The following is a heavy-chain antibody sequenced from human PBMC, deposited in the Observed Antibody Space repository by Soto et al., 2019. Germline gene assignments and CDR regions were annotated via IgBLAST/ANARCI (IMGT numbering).Heavy chain of an antibody. CDR1: GGSISSYD. V-gene: IGHV4-59*08. Sequence: QVQLQESGPGLVKPSETLSLTCTVSGGSISSYDWSWIRQPPGKGLEWIGYIYYSGSTNYNPSLKRRVTISVDTSKNQFSLKLSSVTAADTAVYYCARLLDIVVVTAGDGGLDQGWFDPWGQGTLVTVSS. D-gene: IGHD2-21*02. CDR2: IYYSGST. J-gene: IGHJ5*02. CDR3: ARLLDIVVVTAGDGGLDQGWFDP.